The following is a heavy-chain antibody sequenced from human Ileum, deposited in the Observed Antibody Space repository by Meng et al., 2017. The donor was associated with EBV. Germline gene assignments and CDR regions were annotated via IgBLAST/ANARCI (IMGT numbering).Heavy chain of an antibody. D-gene: IGHD2-21*02. CDR2: MSYTGSN. J-gene: IGHJ4*02. Sequence: QLQRSGPWMVRPSHTRPRPCSSSNGSVSSYGDYVNWIRQPPGKELKWIGYMSYTGSNSYEYTLKSRVTISVDKCKNRFCLKRSSVTAADTAVYYCARERGGGDRGIQWVQGTLVTVSS. CDR1: NGSVSSYGDY. CDR3: ARERGGGDRGIQ. V-gene: IGHV4-61*08.